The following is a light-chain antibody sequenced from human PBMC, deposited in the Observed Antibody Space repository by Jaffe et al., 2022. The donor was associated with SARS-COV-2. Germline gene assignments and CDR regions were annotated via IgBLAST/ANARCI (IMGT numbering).Light chain of an antibody. Sequence: SYELTQPPSVSVSPGQTASITCSGDKLGDKFACWYQQKPGQSPVLVMYQDKTRPSGIPERFSGSNSGNTATLTIRGTQAMDEADYYCQAWDSNTLVFGGGTRLTVL. CDR3: QAWDSNTLV. CDR2: QDK. J-gene: IGLJ2*01. CDR1: KLGDKF. V-gene: IGLV3-1*01.